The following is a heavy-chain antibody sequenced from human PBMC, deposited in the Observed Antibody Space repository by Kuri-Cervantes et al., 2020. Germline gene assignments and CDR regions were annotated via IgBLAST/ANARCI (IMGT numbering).Heavy chain of an antibody. Sequence: GGSLRLSCAASGFTFSSYAMHWVRQAPGKGLEWVAVISYDGSNKYYADSVKGRFTISRDNSKNTLYLQMNSLRAEDTAVYYCAKDWGIAAATAEFDYWGQGTLVTVSS. D-gene: IGHD6-13*01. CDR1: GFTFSSYA. CDR3: AKDWGIAAATAEFDY. V-gene: IGHV3-30-3*01. CDR2: ISYDGSNK. J-gene: IGHJ4*02.